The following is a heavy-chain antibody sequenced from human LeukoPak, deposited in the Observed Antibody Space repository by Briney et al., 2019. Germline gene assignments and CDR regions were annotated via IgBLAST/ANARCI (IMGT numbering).Heavy chain of an antibody. CDR2: ISYDGSNK. J-gene: IGHJ1*01. Sequence: PGGSLRLSCAASGFTFSSYAMHWVCQAPGKGLEWGAVISYDGSNKYYAGSVKGRFTISRDSSKNTLYLQMNSLRAEDTAVYYCARDRTRYSYGPLDHWGQDTLVTVSS. CDR3: ARDRTRYSYGPLDH. D-gene: IGHD5-18*01. V-gene: IGHV3-30-3*01. CDR1: GFTFSSYA.